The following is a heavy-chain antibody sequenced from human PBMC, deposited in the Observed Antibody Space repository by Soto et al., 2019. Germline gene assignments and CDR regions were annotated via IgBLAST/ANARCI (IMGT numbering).Heavy chain of an antibody. Sequence: PGGSLRLSCTASGFTFGDYAMSWFRQAPGKGLEWVGFIRSKAYGGTTEYAASVKGRFTISRDDSKSIAYLQMNSLKTEDTAVYYCTREHSYSIAARPFDYWGQGTLVTVSS. V-gene: IGHV3-49*03. CDR2: IRSKAYGGTT. CDR1: GFTFGDYA. D-gene: IGHD6-6*01. CDR3: TREHSYSIAARPFDY. J-gene: IGHJ4*02.